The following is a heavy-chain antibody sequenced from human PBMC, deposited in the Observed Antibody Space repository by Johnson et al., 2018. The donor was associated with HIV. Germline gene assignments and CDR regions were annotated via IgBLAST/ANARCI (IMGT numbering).Heavy chain of an antibody. Sequence: EQLVESGGGLVQPGGSLRLSCVGSGFTFSNNWMHWVRQAPGKGLVWVSRINSDGGSTSYADSVKGRFTISRDNAKNTLYLQMDSLGAEDTAVYYCARVQLLADDVFNIWGQGTMVTVSS. CDR2: INSDGGST. CDR1: GFTFSNNW. D-gene: IGHD3-10*01. V-gene: IGHV3-74*02. CDR3: ARVQLLADDVFNI. J-gene: IGHJ3*02.